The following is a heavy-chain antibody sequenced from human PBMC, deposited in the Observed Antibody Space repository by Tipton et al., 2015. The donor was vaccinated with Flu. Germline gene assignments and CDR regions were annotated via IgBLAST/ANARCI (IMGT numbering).Heavy chain of an antibody. J-gene: IGHJ5*02. CDR1: GGSISSYY. Sequence: TLSLTCTVSGGSISSYYWSWIRQPAGKGLEWIGRIYSDGSTNYNPSLKSRVTMSLDTSKNQFSLKLSSVTAVDTAVYYCARMYDFWSGSLMVDNWFDPWGQGTLVTVSS. CDR3: ARMYDFWSGSLMVDNWFDP. D-gene: IGHD3-3*01. V-gene: IGHV4-4*07. CDR2: IYSDGST.